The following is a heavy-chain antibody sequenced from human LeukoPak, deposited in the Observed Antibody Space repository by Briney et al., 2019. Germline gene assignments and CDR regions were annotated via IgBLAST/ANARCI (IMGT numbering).Heavy chain of an antibody. CDR2: IYYSGST. J-gene: IGHJ3*02. Sequence: SETLSLTCTVSGGSISSSSYYWGWIRQPPGRGLEWIGSIYYSGSTYYNPSLKSRVTISVDTSKNQFSLKLSSVTAADTAVYYCARRPHIAARRGAFDIWGQGTMVTVSS. CDR3: ARRPHIAARRGAFDI. CDR1: GGSISSSSYY. V-gene: IGHV4-39*01. D-gene: IGHD6-6*01.